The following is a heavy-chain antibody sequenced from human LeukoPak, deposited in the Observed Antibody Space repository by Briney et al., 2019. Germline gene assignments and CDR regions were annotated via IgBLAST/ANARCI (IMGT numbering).Heavy chain of an antibody. CDR2: ISYDGSNK. D-gene: IGHD6-6*01. J-gene: IGHJ4*02. CDR1: GFTFSSYG. Sequence: GGSLRLSCAASGFTFSSYGMHWVRQAPGKGLEWVAVISYDGSNKYYADSVKGRFTISRDNSKNTLYLQMNSLRAEDTAVYYCARSKQLVEYYFDYWGQGTLVTVSS. CDR3: ARSKQLVEYYFDY. V-gene: IGHV3-30*03.